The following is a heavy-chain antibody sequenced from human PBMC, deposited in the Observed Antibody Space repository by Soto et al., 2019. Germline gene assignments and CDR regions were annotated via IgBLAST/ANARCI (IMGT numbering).Heavy chain of an antibody. J-gene: IGHJ4*02. CDR3: ARGLEHYYGSGVFDY. V-gene: IGHV4-61*02. CDR2: IYTSGST. CDR1: GDSIRSGNHY. Sequence: PSETLSLTCTVSGDSIRSGNHYWSWIRQPPGKGLEWIGRIYTSGSTNYNPSLKSRVTMSVDTSKNQFSLKLSSVTAADTAVYYCARGLEHYYGSGVFDYWGQGTLVTVSS. D-gene: IGHD3-10*01.